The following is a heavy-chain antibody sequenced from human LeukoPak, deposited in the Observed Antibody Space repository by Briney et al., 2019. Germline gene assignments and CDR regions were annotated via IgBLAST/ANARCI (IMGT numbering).Heavy chain of an antibody. J-gene: IGHJ4*02. CDR1: GVSISRYY. CDR3: ARDGRDCSGGSCFD. CDR2: IYSSGTT. Sequence: SETLSLTCTVSGVSISRYYWSWIRQPAGEGLEWIGRIYSSGTTNYNPSLKSRVTMSVDTSKNQLSLRLSSVTAADTAVYYCARDGRDCSGGSCFDWGQGTLDTVSS. V-gene: IGHV4-4*07. D-gene: IGHD2-15*01.